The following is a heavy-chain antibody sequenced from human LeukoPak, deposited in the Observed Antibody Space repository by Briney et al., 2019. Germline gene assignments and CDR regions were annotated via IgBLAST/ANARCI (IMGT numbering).Heavy chain of an antibody. CDR2: ITLDGSDS. D-gene: IGHD1-1*01. J-gene: IGHJ4*02. Sequence: GGSLRLSCAASGFPFSSYWMAWVRQAPGKGLELVATITLDGSDSYYVDSVKGRFTVSRDNAKNSLYLQMNSLRAEDTAVFYCTTENWYVFENWGQGSLVTVSS. CDR1: GFPFSSYW. V-gene: IGHV3-7*04. CDR3: TTENWYVFEN.